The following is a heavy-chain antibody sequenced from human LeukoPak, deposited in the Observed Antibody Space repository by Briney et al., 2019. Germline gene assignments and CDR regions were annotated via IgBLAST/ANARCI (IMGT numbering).Heavy chain of an antibody. CDR2: INHSGST. V-gene: IGHV4-34*01. Sequence: PSETLSLTCAVYGGSFSGYYWSWIRQPPGKGLEWIGEINHSGSTNYNPSLKSRVTISVDTSKNQFSLKLSSVTAADTAVYYCAGTCLPPPFRRGYSYGKPPTFFDYWGQGTLVTVSS. CDR1: GGSFSGYY. CDR3: AGTCLPPPFRRGYSYGKPPTFFDY. D-gene: IGHD5-18*01. J-gene: IGHJ4*02.